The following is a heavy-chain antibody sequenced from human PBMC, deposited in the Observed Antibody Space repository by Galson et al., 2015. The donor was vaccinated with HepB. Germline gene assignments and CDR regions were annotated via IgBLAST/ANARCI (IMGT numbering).Heavy chain of an antibody. D-gene: IGHD2-21*02. Sequence: LRLSCAASGFTFSSYGMHWVRQAPGKGLEWVAVIWYDGSNKYYADSVKGRFTISRDNSKNTLYLQMNSLRAEDTAVYYCARDREAYCGGDCYLGYWGQGTLVTVSS. CDR3: ARDREAYCGGDCYLGY. J-gene: IGHJ4*02. V-gene: IGHV3-33*01. CDR2: IWYDGSNK. CDR1: GFTFSSYG.